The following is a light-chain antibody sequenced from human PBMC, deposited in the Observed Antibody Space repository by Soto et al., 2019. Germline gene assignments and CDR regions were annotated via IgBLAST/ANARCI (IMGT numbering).Light chain of an antibody. V-gene: IGKV3-15*01. CDR3: QQYNYWPPRT. CDR1: QRVSSN. J-gene: IGKJ4*01. Sequence: EIVITQAPAILSVSPGERATLACRARQRVSSNLAWYQHNPGQAPRLHSYGASTRATGIPARFSGSGSGTECTLTISSLQSEEFALYECQQYNYWPPRTFGGGAKVEIK. CDR2: GAS.